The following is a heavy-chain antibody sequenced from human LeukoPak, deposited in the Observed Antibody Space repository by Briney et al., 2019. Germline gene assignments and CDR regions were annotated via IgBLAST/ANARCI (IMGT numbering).Heavy chain of an antibody. CDR1: GFTFSSYS. D-gene: IGHD3-16*01. V-gene: IGHV3-48*04. CDR2: ISSSSSTI. J-gene: IGHJ2*01. CDR3: ARPGGEGYFDL. Sequence: GGSLRLSCAASGFTFSSYSMNWVRQAPGKGLEWVSYISSSSSTINYADSVKGRFTISRDNAKNSLYLQMNSLRAEDTAVYYCARPGGEGYFDLWGRGTLVTVSS.